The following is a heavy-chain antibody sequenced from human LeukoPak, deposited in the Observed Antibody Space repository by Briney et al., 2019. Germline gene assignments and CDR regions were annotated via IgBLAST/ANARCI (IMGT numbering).Heavy chain of an antibody. CDR1: GYTFTSYA. Sequence: GASVKVSCKASGYTFTSYAIHWVRQAPGQRLEWMGWINAGNGNTKYSQKFQGRVTITADKSTSTAYMELSSLRSEDTAVYYCARGDSSGPQDIWGQGTMVTVSS. J-gene: IGHJ3*02. CDR3: ARGDSSGPQDI. D-gene: IGHD6-19*01. CDR2: INAGNGNT. V-gene: IGHV1-3*01.